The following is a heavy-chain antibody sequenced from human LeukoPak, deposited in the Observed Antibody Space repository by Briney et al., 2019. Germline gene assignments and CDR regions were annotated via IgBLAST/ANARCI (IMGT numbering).Heavy chain of an antibody. J-gene: IGHJ6*02. CDR1: GYTFTGYY. CDR3: ARGRYSGYGMDV. V-gene: IGHV1-8*02. CDR2: MNPNSGNT. Sequence: ASVKVSCKASGYTFTGYYMHWVRRATGQGLEWMGWMNPNSGNTGYAQKFQGRVTMTGNTSINTAYMELNSLRSEDTAVYYCARGRYSGYGMDVWGQGTTVTVSS. D-gene: IGHD5-12*01.